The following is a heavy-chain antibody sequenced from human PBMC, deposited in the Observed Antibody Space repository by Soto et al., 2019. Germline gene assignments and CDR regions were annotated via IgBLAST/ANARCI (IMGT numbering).Heavy chain of an antibody. CDR3: AKGESYYYDSSGYWNH. Sequence: GGSLRLSCAASGFTFSSYAMNWVRQAPWKGLEWVSGISYGGGSTNYADSVKGRFTISRDNSKNTLYLQMNSLRGEDTAVYYCAKGESYYYDSSGYWNHWGQGTLVTVSS. CDR2: ISYGGGST. D-gene: IGHD3-22*01. CDR1: GFTFSSYA. J-gene: IGHJ5*02. V-gene: IGHV3-23*01.